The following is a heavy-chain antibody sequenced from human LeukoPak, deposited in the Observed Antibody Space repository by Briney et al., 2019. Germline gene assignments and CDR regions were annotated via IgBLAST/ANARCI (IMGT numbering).Heavy chain of an antibody. D-gene: IGHD1-1*01. CDR3: ARLPNWYGGSHY. J-gene: IGHJ4*02. V-gene: IGHV4-34*01. CDR2: INHSGST. Sequence: SETLSLTCTVSGGSITSYYWSWIRQPPGKGLEWIGEINHSGSTNYNPSLKSRVTISADTSKNQFSLKLSSVTAADTAVYYCARLPNWYGGSHYWGQGPWSPSPQ. CDR1: GGSITSYY.